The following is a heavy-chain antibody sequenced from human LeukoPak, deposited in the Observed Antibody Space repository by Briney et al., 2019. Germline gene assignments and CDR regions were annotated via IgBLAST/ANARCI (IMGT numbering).Heavy chain of an antibody. D-gene: IGHD6-13*01. CDR2: IYNSGST. J-gene: IGHJ4*02. CDR1: GDSISRNY. Sequence: SETLSLTCTVSGDSISRNYWTWIRQPPGMGLEWIGYIYNSGSTNYNPSLKSRVTISVDTSKNQFSLRLSSVTAADTAVYYCARVTGYVMEDYFDYWGQGTLVTVSS. CDR3: ARVTGYVMEDYFDY. V-gene: IGHV4-59*01.